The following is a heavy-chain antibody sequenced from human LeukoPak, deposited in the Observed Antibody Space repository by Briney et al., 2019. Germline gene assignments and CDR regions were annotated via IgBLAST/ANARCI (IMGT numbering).Heavy chain of an antibody. Sequence: SETLSLTCSVSGGSINNYYWSWIRQPPGKGLEWIGYIAYGGSTNYKSSLKSRVTISVDTSKKQLSLKLSSVTAADMAVYYCARDRVGANGHFDYWGQGTLVTVSS. J-gene: IGHJ4*02. V-gene: IGHV4-59*01. D-gene: IGHD1-26*01. CDR3: ARDRVGANGHFDY. CDR1: GGSINNYY. CDR2: IAYGGST.